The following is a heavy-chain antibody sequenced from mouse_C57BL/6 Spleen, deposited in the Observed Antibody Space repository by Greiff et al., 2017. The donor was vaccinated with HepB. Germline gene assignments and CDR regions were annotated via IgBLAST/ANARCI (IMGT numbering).Heavy chain of an antibody. V-gene: IGHV1-64*01. Sequence: VQLQQPGAELVKPGASVKLSCKASGYTFTSYWMHWVKQRPGQGLEWIGMIHPNSGSTNYNEKFKSKATLTVDKSSSTAYMQLSSLTSEDSAVYYCASPNYYGSGVYFDVWGTGTTVTVSS. CDR2: IHPNSGST. CDR3: ASPNYYGSGVYFDV. CDR1: GYTFTSYW. J-gene: IGHJ1*03. D-gene: IGHD1-1*01.